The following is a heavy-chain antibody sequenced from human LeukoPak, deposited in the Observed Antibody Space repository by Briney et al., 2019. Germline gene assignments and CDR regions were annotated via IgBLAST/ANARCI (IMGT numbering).Heavy chain of an antibody. Sequence: ASVKVSCKASGYTFTSYGISWVRQAPGQGLEWMGWISAYNGNTNYAQKLQGRVTITTDTSKSTAYMELRSLRSDDTAVYYCARDLSARPLGVVVPAAMDYWGQGTLVTVSS. CDR1: GYTFTSYG. J-gene: IGHJ4*02. D-gene: IGHD2-2*01. CDR2: ISAYNGNT. CDR3: ARDLSARPLGVVVPAAMDY. V-gene: IGHV1-18*01.